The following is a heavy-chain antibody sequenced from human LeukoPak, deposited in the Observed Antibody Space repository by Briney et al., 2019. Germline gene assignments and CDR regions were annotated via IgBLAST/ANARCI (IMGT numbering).Heavy chain of an antibody. CDR2: ISGDGGGS. D-gene: IGHD6-19*01. Sequence: GGSLRLSCAASGFSFDDYAMHWVRQAPGQGLEWVSLISGDGGGSYYADSVKGRFTISRDNSKTSLYLHMNSLRLEDTALYYCATPLRGGWYDFDYWGQGTLVTVSS. J-gene: IGHJ4*02. CDR3: ATPLRGGWYDFDY. CDR1: GFSFDDYA. V-gene: IGHV3-43*02.